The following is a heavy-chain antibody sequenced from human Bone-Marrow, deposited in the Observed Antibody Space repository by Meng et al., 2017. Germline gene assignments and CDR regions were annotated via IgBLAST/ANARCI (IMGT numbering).Heavy chain of an antibody. CDR3: TDSGVSDY. D-gene: IGHD6-13*01. V-gene: IGHV3-15*01. J-gene: IGHJ4*02. Sequence: VQLGDSGGRLVDWGGSQRLSCAASGFTFSHAWMSGVRQAPGKGLEWVGRIKSRTDGGTTDYAAPVKGRFTISRDDSKNTLYLQMNSLKTEDTAVYYCTDSGVSDYWGQGTLVTVSS. CDR1: GFTFSHAW. CDR2: IKSRTDGGTT.